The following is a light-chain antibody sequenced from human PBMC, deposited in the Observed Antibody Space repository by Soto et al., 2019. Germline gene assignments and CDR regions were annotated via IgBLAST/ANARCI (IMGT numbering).Light chain of an antibody. CDR1: SSNIGAGYD. CDR3: QSYDSSLSVV. Sequence: QPVLTQPPSVSGAPGQRVTISCTGSSSNIGAGYDVHWYQQLPGTAPKLLIYGNSNRPSGVPDRFSGSKSGTSASLAITGLRAEDEADYYCQSYDSSLSVVFGTGTKVTVL. J-gene: IGLJ1*01. CDR2: GNS. V-gene: IGLV1-40*01.